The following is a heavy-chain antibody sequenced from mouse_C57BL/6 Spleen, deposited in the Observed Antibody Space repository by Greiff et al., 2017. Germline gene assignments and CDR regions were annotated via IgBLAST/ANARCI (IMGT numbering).Heavy chain of an antibody. Sequence: EVKVEESGGGLVQPGGSMKLSCAASGFTFSDAWMDWVRQSPEKGLEWVAEISNKANNHATYYAVSVKGRFTISRDDSKSSCYLQMNSIRAEDTGIYYCTRRGYSNYYFDVWGTGTTVTVSS. V-gene: IGHV6-6*01. J-gene: IGHJ1*03. D-gene: IGHD2-5*01. CDR2: ISNKANNHAT. CDR1: GFTFSDAW. CDR3: TRRGYSNYYFDV.